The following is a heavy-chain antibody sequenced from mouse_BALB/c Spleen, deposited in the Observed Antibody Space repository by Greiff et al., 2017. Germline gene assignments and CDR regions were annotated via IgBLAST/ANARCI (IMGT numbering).Heavy chain of an antibody. CDR1: GFTFSSYT. CDR3: ARHGGITTVVAARYFDV. V-gene: IGHV5-12-2*01. Sequence: EVKLVESGGGLVQPGGSLKLSCAASGFTFSSYTMSWVRQTPEKRLEWVAYISNGGGSTYYPDTVKGRFTISRDNAKNTLYLQMSSLKSEDTAMYYCARHGGITTVVAARYFDVWGAGTTVTVSS. CDR2: ISNGGGST. J-gene: IGHJ1*01. D-gene: IGHD1-1*01.